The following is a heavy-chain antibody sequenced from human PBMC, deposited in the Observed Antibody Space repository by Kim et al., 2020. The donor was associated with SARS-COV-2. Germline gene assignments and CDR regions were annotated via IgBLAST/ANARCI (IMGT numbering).Heavy chain of an antibody. J-gene: IGHJ4*02. D-gene: IGHD3-16*02. Sequence: SETLSLTCTVSGGSISGYHWSWIRQSPGRGLEWIGYIYYSGNTNYRPSLKSRVTISIDTSKNQFSLKLRSVTAADTAVYYCARGTYDYVWGSYRFVYLGQGTLVTVSP. CDR1: GGSISGYH. V-gene: IGHV4-59*01. CDR2: IYYSGNT. CDR3: ARGTYDYVWGSYRFVY.